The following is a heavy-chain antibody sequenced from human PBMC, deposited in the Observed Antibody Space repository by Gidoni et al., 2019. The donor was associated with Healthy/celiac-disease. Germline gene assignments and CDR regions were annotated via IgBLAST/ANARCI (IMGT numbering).Heavy chain of an antibody. Sequence: EVQLVESGGGWVQPGRSLRLSCAAAGFTFDAYAMHWVRPAPGKGLEWVSGIIWNSGRIGYADSVKCRFTISRDNAKNSLYLQIHSLRAEDTALYYCAKDLRSSGAFDYWGQGTLVTVSS. D-gene: IGHD2-15*01. V-gene: IGHV3-9*01. CDR1: GFTFDAYA. CDR2: IIWNSGRI. J-gene: IGHJ4*02. CDR3: AKDLRSSGAFDY.